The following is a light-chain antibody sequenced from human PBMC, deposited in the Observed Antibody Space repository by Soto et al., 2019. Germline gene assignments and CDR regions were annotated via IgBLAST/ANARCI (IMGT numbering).Light chain of an antibody. CDR3: RSYTSSGYV. CDR2: EVS. CDR1: SSDVGGYNY. J-gene: IGLJ1*01. V-gene: IGLV2-14*01. Sequence: QSALTQPASVSGSPGQSITISCTGTSSDVGGYNYVSWYQQHPGKAPKLMIYEVSNRPSGVSNRFSGSKSGNTASLTIAGVQAEDEADYYWRSYTSSGYVFGTGTKVTVL.